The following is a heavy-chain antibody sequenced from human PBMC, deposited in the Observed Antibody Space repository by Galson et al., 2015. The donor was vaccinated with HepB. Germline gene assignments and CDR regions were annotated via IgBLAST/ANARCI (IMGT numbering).Heavy chain of an antibody. CDR3: AKDLVDYYGSGNPGYWFDP. V-gene: IGHV3-23*01. J-gene: IGHJ5*02. CDR1: GFTFSSYA. D-gene: IGHD3-10*01. CDR2: ISGSGGST. Sequence: SLRLSCAASGFTFSSYAMSWVRQAPGKGLEWVSAISGSGGSTYYADSVKGRFTISRDNSKNTLYLQMNSLRAEDTAVYYCAKDLVDYYGSGNPGYWFDPWGQGTLVTVSS.